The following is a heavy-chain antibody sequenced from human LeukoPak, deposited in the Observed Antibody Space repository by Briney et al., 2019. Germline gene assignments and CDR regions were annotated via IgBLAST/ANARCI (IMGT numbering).Heavy chain of an antibody. V-gene: IGHV4-61*02. Sequence: SETLSLTCTVSGGSISSGSYYWSWIRQPAGKGLEWIGRIYTSGSTNYNPSLKSRVTISVDTSKSQFSLKLSSVTAADTAVYYCARDYCSSTSCYSLGWFDPWGQGTLVTVSS. CDR2: IYTSGST. CDR3: ARDYCSSTSCYSLGWFDP. D-gene: IGHD2-2*02. CDR1: GGSISSGSYY. J-gene: IGHJ5*02.